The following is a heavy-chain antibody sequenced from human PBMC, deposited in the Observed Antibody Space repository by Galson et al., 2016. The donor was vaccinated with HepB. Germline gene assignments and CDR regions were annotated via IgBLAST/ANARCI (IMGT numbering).Heavy chain of an antibody. CDR2: ISTLET. Sequence: SLRLSCAASGFTLGNYPMTWVRQAPGKGLEWVSTISTLETHYRDSVAGRFTISRDTSENTLHLQMSRLRADDTAIYYCAKVSDRANNGYSGAFDSWGQGTLVTVSS. J-gene: IGHJ4*02. CDR1: GFTLGNYP. V-gene: IGHV3-23*01. CDR3: AKVSDRANNGYSGAFDS. D-gene: IGHD3-22*01.